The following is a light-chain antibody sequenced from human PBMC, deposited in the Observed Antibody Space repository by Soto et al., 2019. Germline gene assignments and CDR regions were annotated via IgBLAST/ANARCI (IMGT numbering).Light chain of an antibody. CDR3: QSWGTGVVV. CDR1: SGHSSYA. Sequence: QSVLTQSPSAAASLGASVKLTCTLSSGHSSYAIAWHQQQPEKGPRYLMKLNSDGSHSKGDGIPDRLSGSSSGAERYLTFSSIQCEDEDDYYCQSWGTGVVVFGGGTKLTV. V-gene: IGLV4-69*01. CDR2: LNSDGSH. J-gene: IGLJ2*01.